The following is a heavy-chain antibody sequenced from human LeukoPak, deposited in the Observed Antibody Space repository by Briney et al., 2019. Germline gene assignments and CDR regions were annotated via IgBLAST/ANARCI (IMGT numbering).Heavy chain of an antibody. CDR3: ARTTNYYGSGSRIPTRFDY. CDR1: GGSISSYY. J-gene: IGHJ4*02. V-gene: IGHV4-59*01. D-gene: IGHD3-10*01. CDR2: IYYSGST. Sequence: SETLSLTCTVSGGSISSYYWSWIRQPPGKGLEWIGYIYYSGSTNYNPSLKSRVTISVDTSKNQFSLKLSSVTAADTAVYYCARTTNYYGSGSRIPTRFDYWGQGTLVTVSS.